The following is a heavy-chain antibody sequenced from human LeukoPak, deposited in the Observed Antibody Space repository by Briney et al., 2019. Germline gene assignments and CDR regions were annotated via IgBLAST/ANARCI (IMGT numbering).Heavy chain of an antibody. CDR1: SGSFSDYY. CDR3: ARRGVGVRGAAFDY. Sequence: SETLSLTCAAYSGSFSDYYWIWLRQPPGKGLEWIGEINHSGSTNYNPSLKSRVTISVDTSKNQFSLKLSSVTAADTAVYYCARRGVGVRGAAFDYWGQGTLVTVSS. CDR2: INHSGST. J-gene: IGHJ4*02. V-gene: IGHV4-34*01. D-gene: IGHD3-10*01.